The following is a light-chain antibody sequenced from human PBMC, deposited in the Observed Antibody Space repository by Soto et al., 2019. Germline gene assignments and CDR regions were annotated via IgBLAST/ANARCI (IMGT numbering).Light chain of an antibody. CDR3: MQALQTPIT. CDR1: QSLLQSNGYNY. J-gene: IGKJ5*01. Sequence: DIVMTQSPLSLPVTPGEPASIYCRSSQSLLQSNGYNYLDWYLQKPGQSPQLLIYLGSNRASGVPDRFSGSGSGTDFRLKISRVEAEDVGVYYCMQALQTPITFGQGTRLVIK. V-gene: IGKV2-28*01. CDR2: LGS.